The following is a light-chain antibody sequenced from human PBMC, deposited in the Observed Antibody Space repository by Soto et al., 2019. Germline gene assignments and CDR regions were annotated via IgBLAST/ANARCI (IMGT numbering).Light chain of an antibody. CDR2: DNT. Sequence: QSVLTQPPSVSGAPGQRVTISCNGSSANIGAGFDVHWYQQFPGTAPKLLIYDNTHRPSGVPDRFSASKSGASASLAITGLQAEDEADYYCQSYDRSLRGYVLFGGGTKVTVL. CDR3: QSYDRSLRGYVL. J-gene: IGLJ2*01. V-gene: IGLV1-40*01. CDR1: SANIGAGFD.